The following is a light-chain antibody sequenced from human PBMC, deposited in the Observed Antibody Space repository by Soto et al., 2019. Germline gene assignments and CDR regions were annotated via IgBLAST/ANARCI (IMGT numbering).Light chain of an antibody. V-gene: IGLV2-8*01. CDR3: SSFAGNNNLV. CDR2: EVS. Sequence: QSALTQPPSASGSPGQSVTISCTGTSSDVGGYNYVSWYQQHPGKDPKLMISEVSKRPSGVPDRFSGSTSGNTASLTVSGLLAEDEADYYCSSFAGNNNLVFGGGIKLTVL. CDR1: SSDVGGYNY. J-gene: IGLJ2*01.